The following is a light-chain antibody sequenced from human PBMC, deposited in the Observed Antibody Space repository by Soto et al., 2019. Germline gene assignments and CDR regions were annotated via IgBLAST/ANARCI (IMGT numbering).Light chain of an antibody. CDR2: DVS. V-gene: IGLV2-11*01. CDR3: CLYAGSPRYV. J-gene: IGLJ1*01. CDR1: SSDVGGYNY. Sequence: QSALTQPRSVSGSPGQSVTISCTGTSSDVGGYNYVSWYQQHPGKVPKVMIYDVSERPSGVPDRFSGSKSGNTASLTISGLQAEDEADYYCCLYAGSPRYVFGTGTKLTVL.